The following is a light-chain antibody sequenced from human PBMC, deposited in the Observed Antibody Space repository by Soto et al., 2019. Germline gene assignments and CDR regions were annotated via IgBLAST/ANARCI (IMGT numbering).Light chain of an antibody. CDR2: KAS. J-gene: IGKJ1*01. V-gene: IGKV1-5*03. CDR1: QRISSW. Sequence: DIQMTQSPSTLSASVGDRVTITCRASQRISSWLAWYQQKPGKAPKLLIYKASSLESGVPSRFSGSGSGTEFTLTISSLQPDDFATYYCQQYNSPRWTFGQGTKVEI. CDR3: QQYNSPRWT.